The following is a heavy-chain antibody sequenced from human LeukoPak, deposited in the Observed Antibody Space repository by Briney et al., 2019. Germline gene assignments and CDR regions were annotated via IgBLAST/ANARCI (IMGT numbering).Heavy chain of an antibody. Sequence: SDTRSLTCTGSGGSFRSYYCDWIRQPPGNGLEWTGYIYYSGSTNYNPSLKSRVTISVDTSKNQFSLKLSSVTAADTAVYYCARHVEMATYWYFDLWGRGTLVTVSS. V-gene: IGHV4-59*08. CDR1: GGSFRSYY. CDR3: ARHVEMATYWYFDL. D-gene: IGHD5-24*01. J-gene: IGHJ2*01. CDR2: IYYSGST.